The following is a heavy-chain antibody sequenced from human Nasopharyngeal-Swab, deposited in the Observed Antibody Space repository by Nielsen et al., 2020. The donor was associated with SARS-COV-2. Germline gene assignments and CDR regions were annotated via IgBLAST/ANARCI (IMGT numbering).Heavy chain of an antibody. CDR1: GGSISSYY. CDR2: IYYSGST. V-gene: IGHV4-59*01. Sequence: GSLRLSCTVSGGSISSYYWSWIRQPPGKGLEWIGYIYYSGSTNYNPSLKSRVTISVDTSKNQFSLKLSSVTAADTAVYYCASETDGFDYWGQGTLVTVPS. CDR3: ASETDGFDY. J-gene: IGHJ4*02.